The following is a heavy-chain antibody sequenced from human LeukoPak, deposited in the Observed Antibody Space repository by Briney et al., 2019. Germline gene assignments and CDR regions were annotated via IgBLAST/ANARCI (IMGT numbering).Heavy chain of an antibody. V-gene: IGHV3-7*01. CDR1: GFTFSNYW. Sequence: GGSLRLSCAASGFTFSNYWMSWVRQAPGKGLEWVANIKEDGSEKYYVDSVKGRFTISRDNARNSLYLQMNSLRAEDTAVYYCASGRQLGYWGQGTQVTVSS. J-gene: IGHJ4*02. CDR2: IKEDGSEK. CDR3: ASGRQLGY. D-gene: IGHD6-13*01.